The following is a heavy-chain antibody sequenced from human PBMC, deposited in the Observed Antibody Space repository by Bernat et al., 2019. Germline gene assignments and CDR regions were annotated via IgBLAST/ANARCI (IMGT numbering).Heavy chain of an antibody. J-gene: IGHJ5*02. V-gene: IGHV4-39*01. CDR2: IFYSGST. Sequence: QLQLQESGPGLVKPSETLSLTCTVSGGSISSSSYYWGWIRQPPGKGLEWIGSIFYSGSTYYNPSLKSRVTISVDTSKNQFSLKLSSVTAADTAVYYCARIVTDWFDPWGQGTLVTVSS. D-gene: IGHD3-22*01. CDR3: ARIVTDWFDP. CDR1: GGSISSSSYY.